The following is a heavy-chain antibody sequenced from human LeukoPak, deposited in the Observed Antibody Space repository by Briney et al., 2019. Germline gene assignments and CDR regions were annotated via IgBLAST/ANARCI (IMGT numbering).Heavy chain of an antibody. J-gene: IGHJ6*02. V-gene: IGHV3-30-3*01. D-gene: IGHD6-13*01. CDR2: YDGSNK. Sequence: YDGSNKYYADSVKGRFTISRDNSKNTLYLQMNSLRAEDTAVYYCAREVAAAGYYYGMDVWGQGTTVTVSS. CDR3: AREVAAAGYYYGMDV.